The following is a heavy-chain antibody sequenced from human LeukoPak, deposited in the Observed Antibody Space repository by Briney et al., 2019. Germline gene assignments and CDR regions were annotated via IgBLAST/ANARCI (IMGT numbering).Heavy chain of an antibody. J-gene: IGHJ4*02. CDR2: ISGSGNRT. Sequence: GGSLRLSCAASGFTFSSYAMSWVRQAPGKGLEWVSSISGSGNRTYYADSVKGRFTISRDNSKNTLCLQMNSLRAEDTAVYYCARGIGVDDYWGQGTLVTVSS. V-gene: IGHV3-23*01. D-gene: IGHD2-15*01. CDR3: ARGIGVDDY. CDR1: GFTFSSYA.